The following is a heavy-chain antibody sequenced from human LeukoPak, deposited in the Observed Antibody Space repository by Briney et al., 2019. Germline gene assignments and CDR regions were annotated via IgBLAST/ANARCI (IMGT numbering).Heavy chain of an antibody. CDR2: IQQEGSEK. Sequence: GGSMRLSCAASAFTLISNWMSWVRQAPGKGLEWVANIQQEGSEKYYVDSVEGRLTISRHHDTNSLYLQMTSLRAEDTAVYYCARVLGNMYYDILTGYRSPTTNFDYWGQGTLVTVSS. CDR3: ARVLGNMYYDILTGYRSPTTNFDY. D-gene: IGHD3-9*01. J-gene: IGHJ4*02. V-gene: IGHV3-7*01. CDR1: AFTLISNW.